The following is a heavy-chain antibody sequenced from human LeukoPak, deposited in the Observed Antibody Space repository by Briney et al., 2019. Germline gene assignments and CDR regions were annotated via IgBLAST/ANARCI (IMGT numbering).Heavy chain of an antibody. CDR1: GYTFTSYG. Sequence: ASVKVSCKASGYTFTSYGISWVRQAPGQGLEWMGGIIPIFGTANYAQRFQGRVTITADESTSTAYMELSGLRSEDTAVYYCASMWGSSWYRAGWFDPWGQGTLVTVSS. J-gene: IGHJ5*02. CDR2: IIPIFGTA. CDR3: ASMWGSSWYRAGWFDP. V-gene: IGHV1-69*13. D-gene: IGHD6-13*01.